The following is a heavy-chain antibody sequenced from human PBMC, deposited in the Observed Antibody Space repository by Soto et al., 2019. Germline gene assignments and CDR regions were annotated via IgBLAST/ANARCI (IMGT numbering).Heavy chain of an antibody. CDR2: INPNNGGT. CDR3: ARTGLITAAARNAFNI. V-gene: IGHV1-2*04. Sequence: VKVSCKASGYTFTDYYLHWVRQAPGQGLEWMGWINPNNGGTNYAQKFQGWVTMTRDTSISTAYMELSRLGSDDTAVYYCARTGLITAAARNAFNIWGQGTMVTVSS. J-gene: IGHJ3*02. CDR1: GYTFTDYY. D-gene: IGHD6-13*01.